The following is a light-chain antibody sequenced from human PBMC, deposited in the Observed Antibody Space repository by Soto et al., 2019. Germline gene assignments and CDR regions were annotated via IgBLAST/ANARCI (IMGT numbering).Light chain of an antibody. J-gene: IGKJ4*01. CDR2: GAS. V-gene: IGKV3-20*01. CDR3: QQHGRSPGVT. CDR1: QSVNNRY. Sequence: EIVLTQSPGTLSLSPGERATLSCRASQSVNNRYLAWYQQIPGQAPRLVIFGASSRATGIPDRFSGSGSGTDFTPTISSLEPEDFAVYYCQQHGRSPGVTFGGGTKVEIK.